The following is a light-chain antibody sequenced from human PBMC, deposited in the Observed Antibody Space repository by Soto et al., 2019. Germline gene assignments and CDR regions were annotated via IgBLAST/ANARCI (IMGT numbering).Light chain of an antibody. J-gene: IGLJ2*01. V-gene: IGLV2-23*03. CDR1: SSDVGSYNL. Sequence: QSALTQPASVSGSPGQSITISCTGTSSDVGSYNLVSWYQQHPGEAPKLMIYEGSKRPSGVSNRFSGSKSGNTASLTISGLQAEDEADYYCCSYAGSSTFAFGGGTKVTVL. CDR3: CSYAGSSTFA. CDR2: EGS.